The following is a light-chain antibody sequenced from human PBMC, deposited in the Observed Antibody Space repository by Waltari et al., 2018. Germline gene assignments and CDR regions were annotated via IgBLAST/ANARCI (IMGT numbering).Light chain of an antibody. V-gene: IGKV3-15*01. Sequence: EIVMTQSPATLSVSPGERATLSCRASQSVSSNLAWYQQKTGQAPSLLIYDASTRATGIPARFSGSGSGTEFTLSISSLQSEDFAVYYCQQYNNWPPLTFGGGTKVEIK. CDR3: QQYNNWPPLT. CDR1: QSVSSN. J-gene: IGKJ4*01. CDR2: DAS.